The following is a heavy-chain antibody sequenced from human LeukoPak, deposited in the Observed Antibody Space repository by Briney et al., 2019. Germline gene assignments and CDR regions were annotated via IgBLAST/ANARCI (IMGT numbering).Heavy chain of an antibody. D-gene: IGHD3/OR15-3a*01. CDR1: GFTFSTFW. Sequence: GALRLSCATSGFTFSTFWMHWVRQAPGKGLVWVSRINSDVSSTNYADSVKGRFTISRDNAKNTLYLQMSGLRVEDTAVYYCARGGRGPDFWGQGTLVTVSS. CDR3: ARGGRGPDF. V-gene: IGHV3-74*01. J-gene: IGHJ4*02. CDR2: INSDVSST.